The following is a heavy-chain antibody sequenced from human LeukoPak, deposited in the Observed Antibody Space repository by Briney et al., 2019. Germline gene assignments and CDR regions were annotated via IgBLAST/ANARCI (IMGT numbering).Heavy chain of an antibody. CDR1: GFTFNNYA. D-gene: IGHD6-19*01. V-gene: IGHV3-23*01. J-gene: IGHJ3*02. Sequence: GGSLRLSCAGSGFTFNNYAMSWVRRAPRKGLEWVSTIMIGGDGKHYADSVKGRFTISRDNSKNTLYLQMNSLRAEDTAIYYCAKEISGWGTFDIWGQGTMVTVSS. CDR3: AKEISGWGTFDI. CDR2: IMIGGDGK.